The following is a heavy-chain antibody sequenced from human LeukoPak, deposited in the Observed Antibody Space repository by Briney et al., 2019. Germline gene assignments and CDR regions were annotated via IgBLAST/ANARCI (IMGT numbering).Heavy chain of an antibody. V-gene: IGHV3-23*01. Sequence: PGGSLRLSCAASGFTFSSYAMSWVRQAPGKGLEWVSAISGSGGSTYYADSVKGRFTISRDNSKNTLYLQMNSLRAEDTAVYYCAKGSSLRFLEWLFEAFDYWGQGTLVTVSS. J-gene: IGHJ4*02. CDR3: AKGSSLRFLEWLFEAFDY. CDR1: GFTFSSYA. CDR2: ISGSGGST. D-gene: IGHD3-3*01.